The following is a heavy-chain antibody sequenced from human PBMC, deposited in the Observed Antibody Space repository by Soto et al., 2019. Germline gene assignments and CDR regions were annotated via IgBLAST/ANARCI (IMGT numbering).Heavy chain of an antibody. D-gene: IGHD6-13*01. Sequence: GASVKVSCKASGYTFTSYGISWVRQAPGQGLEWMGWISAYIGNTNYAQKLLGRVTMTTDTSTSTAYMELRSLRSDDTAVYYCARDQVAAAGTRWFDSWGQGTLVTVSS. CDR3: ARDQVAAAGTRWFDS. J-gene: IGHJ5*01. CDR1: GYTFTSYG. V-gene: IGHV1-18*01. CDR2: ISAYIGNT.